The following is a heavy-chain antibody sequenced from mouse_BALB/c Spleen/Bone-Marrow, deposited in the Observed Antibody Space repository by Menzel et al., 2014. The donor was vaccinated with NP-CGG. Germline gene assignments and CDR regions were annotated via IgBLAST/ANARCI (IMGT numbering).Heavy chain of an antibody. CDR2: IHYSGST. CDR1: GYSITSGYS. Sequence: VQLRQSGPDLVKPSQSLSLTCTVTGYSITSGYSWHWIRRFPGNKLEWMGYIHYSGSTNYNPSLKSRISITRDTSKNQFFLQLNSVTTEDTATYYCARGGEYGSSSSDYWGQGTTLTVSS. CDR3: ARGGEYGSSSSDY. V-gene: IGHV3-1*02. J-gene: IGHJ2*01. D-gene: IGHD1-1*01.